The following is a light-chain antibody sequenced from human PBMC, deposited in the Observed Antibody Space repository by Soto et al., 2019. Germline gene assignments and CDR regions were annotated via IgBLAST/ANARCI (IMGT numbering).Light chain of an antibody. J-gene: IGKJ1*01. Sequence: EIVLTQSPGTLSLSPGETATLSCRASQTVTSYFAWYQQKPGQAPRLLIYGASSRATGIPDRFSGSGSGTDFTLTLSGLEPEDFAVYYCQQYGYSPRTFGQVTKVEIK. V-gene: IGKV3-20*01. CDR2: GAS. CDR1: QTVTSY. CDR3: QQYGYSPRT.